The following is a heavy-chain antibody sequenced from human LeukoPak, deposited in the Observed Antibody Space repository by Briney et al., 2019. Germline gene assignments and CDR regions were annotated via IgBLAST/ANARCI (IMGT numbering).Heavy chain of an antibody. Sequence: SQTLSLTCAISGDSVSSNSAAWNWIRQSPSRGLEWLGRTYYRSKWYSDYAVSVRSRITINPDTSKNQFSLQLNSMTPEDTAVYYCAGSSWDRVAYYYAMDVWGQGTTVTVSS. CDR1: GDSVSSNSAA. J-gene: IGHJ6*02. CDR2: TYYRSKWYS. D-gene: IGHD6-13*01. V-gene: IGHV6-1*01. CDR3: AGSSWDRVAYYYAMDV.